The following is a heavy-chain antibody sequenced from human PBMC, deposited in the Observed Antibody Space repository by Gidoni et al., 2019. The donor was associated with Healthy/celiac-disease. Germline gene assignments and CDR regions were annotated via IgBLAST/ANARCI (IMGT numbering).Heavy chain of an antibody. J-gene: IGHJ6*03. D-gene: IGHD3-3*01. CDR1: GFHFSSYA. Sequence: EVQLLESGGGLVQPGGSLRLSCAASGFHFSSYAMSWVRQAPGKGLEWVSAISGSVGSTYYADSVKGRFTSSRDNSKNTLYLQMNSLRAEDTAVYYCAKHPLYDFWSGYLYYMDVWGKGTTVTVSS. CDR3: AKHPLYDFWSGYLYYMDV. CDR2: ISGSVGST. V-gene: IGHV3-23*01.